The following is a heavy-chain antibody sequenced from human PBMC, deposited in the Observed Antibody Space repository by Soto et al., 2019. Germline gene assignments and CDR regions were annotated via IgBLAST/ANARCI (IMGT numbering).Heavy chain of an antibody. V-gene: IGHV3-33*01. D-gene: IGHD2-2*01. CDR1: GFTFSSYG. CDR3: AREGSTRYYGMDV. J-gene: IGHJ6*02. CDR2: IWYDGSNK. Sequence: GGSLRLSCAASGFTFSSYGVHWVRQAPGKGLEWVAVIWYDGSNKYYADSVKGRFTISRDNSKNTLYLQMNSLRAEDTAVYYCAREGSTRYYGMDVWGQGTTVTVSS.